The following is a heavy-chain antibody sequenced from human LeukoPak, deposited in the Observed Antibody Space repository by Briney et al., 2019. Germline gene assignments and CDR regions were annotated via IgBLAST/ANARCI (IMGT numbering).Heavy chain of an antibody. J-gene: IGHJ4*02. CDR2: INPNSGGT. CDR3: ARDYRDVLLWFGELSK. Sequence: ASVKVSCKASGYTFTGYYMHWVRQAPGQGLEWMGWINPNSGGTNYAHKFQGRVTMTRDTSISIAYMELRSLRSDDTAVYYCARDYRDVLLWFGELSKWGQGTLVTVSS. CDR1: GYTFTGYY. D-gene: IGHD3-10*01. V-gene: IGHV1-2*07.